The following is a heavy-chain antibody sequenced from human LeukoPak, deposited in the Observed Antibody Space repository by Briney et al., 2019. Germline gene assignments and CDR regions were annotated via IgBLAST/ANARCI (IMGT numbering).Heavy chain of an antibody. CDR3: AKGTTTLVVTKIDY. V-gene: IGHV3-23*01. D-gene: IGHD4-23*01. J-gene: IGHJ4*02. Sequence: GGSLRLSCAASGFTFSSYAMSWVRQAPGKGLEWVSVISGSGGSTYYADSVKGRFTISRDNSKNTLYLQMNSLRAEDTAVYYCAKGTTTLVVTKIDYWGQGTLVTVSS. CDR1: GFTFSSYA. CDR2: ISGSGGST.